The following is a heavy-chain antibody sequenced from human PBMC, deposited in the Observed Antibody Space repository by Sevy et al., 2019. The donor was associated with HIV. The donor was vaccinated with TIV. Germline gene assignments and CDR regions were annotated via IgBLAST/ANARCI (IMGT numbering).Heavy chain of an antibody. J-gene: IGHJ5*02. Sequence: GGSLRLSCEASGFTFSSYEMNWVRQAPGKGLEWVSYISSSGTTINYADSVKGRLTISRDNAKNSLYMQMNSLRAEDTAVYYCARVDANYDKGFDPWGQGTLVTVSS. V-gene: IGHV3-48*03. D-gene: IGHD3-22*01. CDR2: ISSSGTTI. CDR3: ARVDANYDKGFDP. CDR1: GFTFSSYE.